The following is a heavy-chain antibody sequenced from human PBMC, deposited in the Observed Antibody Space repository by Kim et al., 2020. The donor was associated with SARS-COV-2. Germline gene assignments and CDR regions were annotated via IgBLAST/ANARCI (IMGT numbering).Heavy chain of an antibody. J-gene: IGHJ3*02. CDR2: IRSKVNSYST. Sequence: GGSLRLSCAASGFTFSGSAMHWFRQASGKGLEWVGRIRSKVNSYSTAYAASGKGRFTISRDDSKNTAYLQMNNLKTEDTAGYYCTSVPGTTLAFWDAFD. V-gene: IGHV3-73*01. D-gene: IGHD1-1*01. CDR1: GFTFSGSA. CDR3: TSVPGTTLAFWDAFD.